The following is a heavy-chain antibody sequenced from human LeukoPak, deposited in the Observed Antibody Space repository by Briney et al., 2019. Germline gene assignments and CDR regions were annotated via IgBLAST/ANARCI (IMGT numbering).Heavy chain of an antibody. CDR3: AKDYYYGSGSYYNWYYYGMDV. CDR1: GFTFSSYG. J-gene: IGHJ6*02. D-gene: IGHD3-10*01. V-gene: IGHV3-30*18. Sequence: QPGRSLRLSCAASGFTFSSYGMHWVRQAPGKGLEWVAVISCDGSNKYYADSVKGRFTISRDNSKNTLYLQMNSLRAEDTAVYYCAKDYYYGSGSYYNWYYYGMDVWGQGTTVTVSS. CDR2: ISCDGSNK.